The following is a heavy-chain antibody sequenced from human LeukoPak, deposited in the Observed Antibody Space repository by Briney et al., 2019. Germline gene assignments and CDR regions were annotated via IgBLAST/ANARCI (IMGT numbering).Heavy chain of an antibody. CDR1: GFTFSSYE. J-gene: IGHJ4*02. V-gene: IGHV3-48*03. D-gene: IGHD3-22*01. Sequence: GGSLRLSCAASGFTFSSYEMNWVRRAPGKGLEWVSYIGTGGSPISYADSVKGRFTVSRDNPKNSLYLQMNSLRAEDTAVYYCASFYDRSGRDYWGQGTLVTVSS. CDR3: ASFYDRSGRDY. CDR2: IGTGGSPI.